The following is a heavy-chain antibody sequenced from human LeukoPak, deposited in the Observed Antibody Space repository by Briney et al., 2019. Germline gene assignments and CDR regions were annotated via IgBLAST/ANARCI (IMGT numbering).Heavy chain of an antibody. D-gene: IGHD3-16*01. Sequence: GGSLRLSCAASGFTFSSYAMHWVRQAPGKGLEWVAVISYDGSNKYYADSVKGRFTISRDNSKNTLYVQMNSLRAEDTAVYYCAKVGGMITFGGVNPDYWGQGTLVTVSS. J-gene: IGHJ4*02. V-gene: IGHV3-30-3*01. CDR2: ISYDGSNK. CDR1: GFTFSSYA. CDR3: AKVGGMITFGGVNPDY.